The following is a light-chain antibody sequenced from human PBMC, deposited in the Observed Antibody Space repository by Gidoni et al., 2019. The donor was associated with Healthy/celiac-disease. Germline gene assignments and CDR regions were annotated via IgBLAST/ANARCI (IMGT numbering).Light chain of an antibody. CDR2: KAS. Sequence: DIQLTQSPSTLSASVGDRVTITCRASQSISSWLAWYQQKPGKAPKLLIYKASSLESGVPSRFSGSGSGTEFTLTIISLQPDDFATYYCQQYNSYLYTFGQGPKLEI. V-gene: IGKV1-5*03. CDR3: QQYNSYLYT. CDR1: QSISSW. J-gene: IGKJ2*01.